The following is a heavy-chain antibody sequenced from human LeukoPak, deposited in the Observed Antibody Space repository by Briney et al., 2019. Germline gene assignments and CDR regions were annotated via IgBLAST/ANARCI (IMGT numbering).Heavy chain of an antibody. D-gene: IGHD2-21*01. V-gene: IGHV4-4*07. CDR2: IYTSGST. CDR1: GGSISSYY. CDR3: ARGHCGGDCYSRDDAFDI. Sequence: NSSETLSLTCTVSGGSISSYYWSWIRQPAGKGLEWIGRIYTSGSTNYNPSLKSRVTMSVDTSKNQFSLKLSSVTAADTAVYYCARGHCGGDCYSRDDAFDIWGQGTMVTVSS. J-gene: IGHJ3*02.